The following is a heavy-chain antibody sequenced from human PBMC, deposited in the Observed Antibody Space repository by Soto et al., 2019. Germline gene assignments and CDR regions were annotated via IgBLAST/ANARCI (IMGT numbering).Heavy chain of an antibody. CDR1: GFTFSGYS. CDR2: ISTTSSSI. Sequence: GGSLRLSCAASGFTFSGYSMNWVRQAPGKGLEWISYISTTSSSIYYADSVKGRFTISRDNAKNSLFLQMNSLRDEDTAVYYCARKGVAFDYWGQGALVTVSS. J-gene: IGHJ4*02. D-gene: IGHD3-3*01. CDR3: ARKGVAFDY. V-gene: IGHV3-48*02.